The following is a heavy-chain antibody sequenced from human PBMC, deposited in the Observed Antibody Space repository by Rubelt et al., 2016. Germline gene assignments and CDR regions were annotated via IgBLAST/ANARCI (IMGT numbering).Heavy chain of an antibody. V-gene: IGHV3-7*01. CDR2: INQAGSEE. J-gene: IGHJ4*02. Sequence: EVQLVESGGGLVQPGGSLRLSCAASGFTFSTFSMTWVRQAPGKGLEWVANINQAGSEEHYVGSVKGRFTISRDNTKNSLYLQMNSLRAEDTAVYYCVSRSSWTQIDYWGQGTLVTVSS. D-gene: IGHD6-13*01. CDR3: VSRSSWTQIDY. CDR1: GFTFSTFS.